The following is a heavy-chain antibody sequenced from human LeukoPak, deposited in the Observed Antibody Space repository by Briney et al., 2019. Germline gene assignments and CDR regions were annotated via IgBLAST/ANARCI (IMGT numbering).Heavy chain of an antibody. D-gene: IGHD6-13*01. V-gene: IGHV3-30*02. Sequence: PGRSLRLSCAASGFTFTTYGMHWVRQAPGKGLEWVAFIRFDESQKYYADSVKGRFSISRDNSKNTLYLQMNSLRVEDTAVYFCANELGIGAAEEGFEMWGQGTVVAVSS. CDR2: IRFDESQK. J-gene: IGHJ3*02. CDR3: ANELGIGAAEEGFEM. CDR1: GFTFTTYG.